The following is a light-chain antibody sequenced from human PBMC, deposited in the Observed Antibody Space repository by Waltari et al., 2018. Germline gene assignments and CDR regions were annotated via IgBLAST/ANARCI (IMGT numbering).Light chain of an antibody. J-gene: IGKJ1*01. V-gene: IGKV2-30*02. CDR2: NVS. CDR1: QSLVHSDVNTY. CDR3: RKGTHWPRT. Sequence: DVVMTQSPLSLPVTLGQLASTSCRSSQSLVHSDVNTYLNWDQQRTGQSPSRLIYNVSKRDSGVPDRVSASGSGNDDTLKINRVEAGDVGVYYGRKGTHWPRTFGQGTKVKIK.